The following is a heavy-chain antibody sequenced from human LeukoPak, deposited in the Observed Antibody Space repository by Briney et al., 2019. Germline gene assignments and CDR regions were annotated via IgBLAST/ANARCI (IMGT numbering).Heavy chain of an antibody. CDR3: ARDGVVGAFDY. D-gene: IGHD1-26*01. CDR1: GGSISTSSYY. J-gene: IGHJ4*02. Sequence: PSETLSLTCTVSGGSISTSSYYWGWIRQPPGKGLEWIGSIYYSGSTYYNPSLKSRVAISVDTSKNQFSLMLTSVTAADTAVYYCARDGVVGAFDYWGQGTLVTVSS. CDR2: IYYSGST. V-gene: IGHV4-39*07.